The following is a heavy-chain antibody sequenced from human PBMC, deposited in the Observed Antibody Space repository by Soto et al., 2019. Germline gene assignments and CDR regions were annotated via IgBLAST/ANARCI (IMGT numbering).Heavy chain of an antibody. CDR2: ISGSGGST. V-gene: IGHV3-23*01. D-gene: IGHD2-15*01. CDR1: GFTFSSYA. CDR3: AKVKWSALSGYYYYGMDV. J-gene: IGHJ6*02. Sequence: GGSLRLSCAASGFTFSSYAMSWVRQAPGKGLEWVSAISGSGGSTYYADSVKGRFTISRDNSKNTLYLQMNSLRAEDTAVYYCAKVKWSALSGYYYYGMDVWGQGTTVTVSS.